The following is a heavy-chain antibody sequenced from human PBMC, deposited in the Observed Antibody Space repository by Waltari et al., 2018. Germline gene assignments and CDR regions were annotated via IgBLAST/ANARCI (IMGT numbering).Heavy chain of an antibody. J-gene: IGHJ6*02. Sequence: EVQLVESGGGLIQPGGSLRVSCAASEFNVSSNYSSWVRQAPGRGLEWVSVIYSGGSTYYADSVKGRFTISRDNSKNTLYLQMNSLRAEDTAVYYCAREYYYDSSGLAYGMDVWGQGTTVTVSS. CDR1: EFNVSSNY. CDR2: IYSGGST. D-gene: IGHD3-22*01. V-gene: IGHV3-53*01. CDR3: AREYYYDSSGLAYGMDV.